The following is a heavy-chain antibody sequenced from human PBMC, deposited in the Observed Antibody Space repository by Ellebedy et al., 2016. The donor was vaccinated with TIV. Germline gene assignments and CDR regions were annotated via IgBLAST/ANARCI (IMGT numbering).Heavy chain of an antibody. CDR2: ISSSSSYI. V-gene: IGHV3-21*01. J-gene: IGHJ4*02. D-gene: IGHD6-19*01. CDR3: AREDSSGWVRN. CDR1: GFTFSNAW. Sequence: PGGSLRLSCAASGFTFSNAWMSWVRQAPGKGLEWVSSISSSSSYIYYADSVKGRFTISRDNAKNSLYLQMNSLRAEDTAVYYCAREDSSGWVRNWGQGTLVTVSS.